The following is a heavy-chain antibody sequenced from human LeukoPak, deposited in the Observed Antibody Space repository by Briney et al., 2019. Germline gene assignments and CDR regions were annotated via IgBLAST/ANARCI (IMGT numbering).Heavy chain of an antibody. CDR1: GFTFSSYW. CDR3: AKFDPGPHCSSTSCYDNYFDY. CDR2: ISGSGGST. J-gene: IGHJ4*02. Sequence: GGSLRLSCAASGFTFSSYWMSWVRQAPGKGLEWVSAISGSGGSTYYADSVKGRFTISRDNSKNTLYLQMNSLRAEDTAVYYCAKFDPGPHCSSTSCYDNYFDYWGQGTLVTVSS. D-gene: IGHD2-2*01. V-gene: IGHV3-23*01.